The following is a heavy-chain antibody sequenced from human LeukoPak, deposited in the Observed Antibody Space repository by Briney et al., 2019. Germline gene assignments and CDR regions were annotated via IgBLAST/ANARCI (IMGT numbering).Heavy chain of an antibody. CDR2: IYSGGST. CDR1: GFTFSSYS. CDR3: ARYHADSVAGFDP. D-gene: IGHD4-17*01. V-gene: IGHV3-66*01. J-gene: IGHJ5*02. Sequence: GGSLRLSCAASGFTFSSYSMNWVRQAPGKGLEWVSVIYSGGSTHYADSVKGRFTISRDNSKNTLYLQMNSLRAEDTAVYYCARYHADSVAGFDPWGQGTQVTASS.